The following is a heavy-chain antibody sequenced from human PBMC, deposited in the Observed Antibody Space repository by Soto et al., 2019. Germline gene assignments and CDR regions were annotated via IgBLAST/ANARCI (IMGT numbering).Heavy chain of an antibody. CDR1: GFAFSSYA. Sequence: EVQLLESGGGLVQPGGSLRLSCAASGFAFSSYAMSWVRQAPGKGLEWVSSISGTGVTTFYADSVKGRFSISRDNSKNILHLQMNSLRAEDTAVYYCAKSNVVLRLFYFDNWGQGTLVTVSS. J-gene: IGHJ4*02. CDR2: ISGTGVTT. V-gene: IGHV3-23*01. CDR3: AKSNVVLRLFYFDN. D-gene: IGHD2-15*01.